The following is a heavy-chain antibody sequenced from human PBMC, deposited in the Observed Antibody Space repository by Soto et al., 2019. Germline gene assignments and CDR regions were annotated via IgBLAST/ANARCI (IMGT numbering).Heavy chain of an antibody. CDR2: IIPIFGTA. Sequence: SVKVSCKASGGTFSSYAISWVRQAPGQGLEWMGGIIPIFGTANYAQKFQGRVTITADKSTSTAYMELSSLRSEDTAVYSCERDPRHYDILTGYSSWGQGTLVTVSS. CDR3: ERDPRHYDILTGYSS. CDR1: GGTFSSYA. D-gene: IGHD3-9*01. V-gene: IGHV1-69*06. J-gene: IGHJ4*02.